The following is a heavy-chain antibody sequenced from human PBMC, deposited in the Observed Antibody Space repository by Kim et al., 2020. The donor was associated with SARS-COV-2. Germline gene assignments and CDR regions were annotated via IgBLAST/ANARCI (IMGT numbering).Heavy chain of an antibody. D-gene: IGHD6-6*01. CDR1: GFTFSSYA. CDR3: ARGAFIAARPYYFDY. CDR2: ISYDGSNK. J-gene: IGHJ4*01. V-gene: IGHV3-30-3*01. Sequence: GGSLRLSCAASGFTFSSYAMHWVRQAPGKGLEWVAVISYDGSNKYYADSVKGRFTISRDNSKNTQYLQMNSLRPEDTAVYYCARGAFIAARPYYFDYCG.